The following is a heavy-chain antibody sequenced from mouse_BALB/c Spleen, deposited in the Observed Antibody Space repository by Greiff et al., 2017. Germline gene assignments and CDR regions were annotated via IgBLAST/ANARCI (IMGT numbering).Heavy chain of an antibody. J-gene: IGHJ3*01. CDR1: GYTFSSYW. V-gene: IGHV1-9*01. CDR2: ILPGSGST. D-gene: IGHD2-1*01. CDR3: ARSGYGNPGWFAY. Sequence: QVQLKQSGAELMKPGASVKISCKATGYTFSSYWIEWVKQRPGHGLEWIGEILPGSGSTNYNEKFKGKATFTADTSSNTAYMQLSSLTSEDSAVYYCARSGYGNPGWFAYWGQGTLVTVSA.